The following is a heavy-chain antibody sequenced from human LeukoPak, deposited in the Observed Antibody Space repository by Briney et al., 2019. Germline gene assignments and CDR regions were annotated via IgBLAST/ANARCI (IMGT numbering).Heavy chain of an antibody. Sequence: SETLSLTCTVSGYSISSGYYWGWIRQPPGKGLEWIGSIYHSGSTYYSPSLKSRVTISADTSKNQFSLKLSSVTAADTAVYYCARLSGSYYVLDCWGQGTLVTVSS. CDR3: ARLSGSYYVLDC. V-gene: IGHV4-38-2*02. D-gene: IGHD1-26*01. CDR1: GYSISSGYY. CDR2: IYHSGST. J-gene: IGHJ4*02.